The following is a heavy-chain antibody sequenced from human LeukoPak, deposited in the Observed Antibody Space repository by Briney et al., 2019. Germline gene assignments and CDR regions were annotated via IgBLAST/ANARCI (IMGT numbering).Heavy chain of an antibody. Sequence: PSETLSLTCAVYGGSFSGYYWSWIRQPPGKGLEWIGSVYYGGSTHYNPSLKSRVTISMDTSKNQFSLRLSSVTAADTAVYYCARDADYYWGQGTLVPVSS. CDR1: GGSFSGYY. CDR3: ARDADYY. J-gene: IGHJ4*02. CDR2: VYYGGST. V-gene: IGHV4-34*01.